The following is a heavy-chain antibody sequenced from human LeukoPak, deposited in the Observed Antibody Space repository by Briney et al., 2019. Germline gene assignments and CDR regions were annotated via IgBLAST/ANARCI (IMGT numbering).Heavy chain of an antibody. J-gene: IGHJ4*02. CDR1: GGSISSYY. V-gene: IGHV4-59*01. CDR3: AVGYYDFWSGYPGYFDY. Sequence: SETLSLTCTVSGGSISSYYWSWIRQPPGKGLEWIGYIYYSGSTNYNPSLKSRVTISVDTSKNQFSLKLSSVTAADTAVYYCAVGYYDFWSGYPGYFDYWGQGTWSPSPQ. D-gene: IGHD3-3*01. CDR2: IYYSGST.